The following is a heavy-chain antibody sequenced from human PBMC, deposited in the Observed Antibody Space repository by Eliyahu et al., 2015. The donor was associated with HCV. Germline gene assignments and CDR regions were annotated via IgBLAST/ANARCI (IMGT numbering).Heavy chain of an antibody. D-gene: IGHD5-12*01. CDR1: GYSISNGYF. V-gene: IGHV4-38-2*01. CDR3: ARSPAGGYDYFEY. Sequence: QVQLQESGPGLVKPSETLSLTCVVSGYSISNGYFWAWIRQSPGKGLEWIGSIYHSGRTNNNPSLESRVTTSVDTSKNQFSLKLSSVTAADTAVYYCARSPAGGYDYFEYWGQGFLVTVSS. J-gene: IGHJ4*02. CDR2: IYHSGRT.